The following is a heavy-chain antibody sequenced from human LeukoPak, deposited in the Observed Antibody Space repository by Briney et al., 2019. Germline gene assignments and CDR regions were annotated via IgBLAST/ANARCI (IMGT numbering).Heavy chain of an antibody. J-gene: IGHJ4*02. CDR3: AKDCYYGSGSYYTLCFDY. V-gene: IGHV6-1*01. CDR1: GDSVSSNSAA. D-gene: IGHD3-10*01. CDR2: TYYRSKWYN. Sequence: SQTLSLTCAISGDSVSSNSAAWNWIRQSPSRGLEWLGRTYYRSKWYNDYAVSVKSRITINPDTSKNQFSLQLNSVTPEDTAVYYCAKDCYYGSGSYYTLCFDYWGQGTLVTVSS.